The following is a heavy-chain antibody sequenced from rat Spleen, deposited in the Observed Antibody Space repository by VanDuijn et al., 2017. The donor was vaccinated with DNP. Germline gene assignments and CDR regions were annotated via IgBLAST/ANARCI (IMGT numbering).Heavy chain of an antibody. J-gene: IGHJ2*01. D-gene: IGHD1-2*01. CDR2: IWGGGNT. CDR1: GFTFSSYW. CDR3: ARWQLYLSYFDY. V-gene: IGHV2-15*01. Sequence: VQLVETGGGLVQPGRSLKLSCVASGFTFSSYWMFWVRQAPGKGLEWIAAIWGGGNTDYHSSLKSRLSISRDTSKSQVLLKMNSLQTEDTAMYFCARWQLYLSYFDYWGQGVMVTVSS.